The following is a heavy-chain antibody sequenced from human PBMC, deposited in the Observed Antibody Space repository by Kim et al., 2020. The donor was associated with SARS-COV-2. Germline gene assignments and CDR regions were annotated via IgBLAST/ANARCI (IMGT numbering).Heavy chain of an antibody. CDR1: GGSISSSNW. CDR2: IYHSGST. Sequence: SETLSLTCAVSGGSISSSNWWSWVRQPPGKGLEWIGEIYHSGSTNYNPSLKSRVTISVDKSKNQFSLKLSPVTAADTAVYYCGRWIGGYPAEYFDLWGRGTLVTVSS. D-gene: IGHD3-16*01. J-gene: IGHJ2*01. V-gene: IGHV4-4*02. CDR3: GRWIGGYPAEYFDL.